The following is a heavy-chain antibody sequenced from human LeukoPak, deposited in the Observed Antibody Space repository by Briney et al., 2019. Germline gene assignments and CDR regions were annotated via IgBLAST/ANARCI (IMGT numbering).Heavy chain of an antibody. V-gene: IGHV3-49*04. CDR2: VASETYGGTA. CDR3: TRDQTPYY. J-gene: IGHJ4*02. Sequence: PGRSLRLSCTTSGFTFGDYAMTWVRQAPGKGLEWVGFVASETYGGTAEYAASVKGRFIISRDDSKSIAYLQMNSLKTEDTAVYYCTRDQTPYYWGQGTLVTVS. CDR1: GFTFGDYA.